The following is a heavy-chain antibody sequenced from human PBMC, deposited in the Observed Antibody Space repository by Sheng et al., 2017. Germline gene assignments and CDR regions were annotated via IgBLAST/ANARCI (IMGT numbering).Heavy chain of an antibody. V-gene: IGHV4-4*07. CDR3: ARAVGKCSSTSCYRENWLRP. Sequence: QVQLQESGPGLVKPSETLSLTCTVSGGSISSYYWSWIRQPAGKGLEWIGRIYTSGSTNYNPSLKSRVTMSVDTSKNQFSLKLSSVTAADTAVYYCARAVGKCSSTSCYRENWLRPLGPGEPWSPSPQ. D-gene: IGHD2-2*02. CDR2: IYTSGST. J-gene: IGHJ5*02. CDR1: GGSISSYY.